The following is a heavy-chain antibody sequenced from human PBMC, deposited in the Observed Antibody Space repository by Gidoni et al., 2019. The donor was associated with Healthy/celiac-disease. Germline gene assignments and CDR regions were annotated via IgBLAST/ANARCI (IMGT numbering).Heavy chain of an antibody. D-gene: IGHD5-12*01. CDR1: GFTFSSYA. J-gene: IGHJ6*02. CDR2: ISSNGGST. V-gene: IGHV3-64*01. Sequence: EVQLVESGGGLVQPGGSLRLPCAAYGFTFSSYAMPWVRQAPGKGLVYVSAISSNGGSTYYANSVNGRFTISRDNSKNTLYLQMGSLRADDMAVYYCARDGPLNSGYDTPYYYYGMDVWGQGTTVTVSS. CDR3: ARDGPLNSGYDTPYYYYGMDV.